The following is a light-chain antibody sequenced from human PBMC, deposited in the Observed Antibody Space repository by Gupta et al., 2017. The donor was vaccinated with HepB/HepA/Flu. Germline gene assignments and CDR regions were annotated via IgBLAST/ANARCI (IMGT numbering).Light chain of an antibody. CDR3: CSYASTTVV. V-gene: IGLV2-23*02. CDR1: RSDVGSYNL. CDR2: EVN. J-gene: IGLJ2*01. Sequence: QSALTQPASVSGSPGRPIPIPSPGTRSDVGSYNLVSWYQQHPGKAPKLMIYEVNKWTSGVSNRFSGSKSGNTASLTISGLQAEDEADYYCCSYASTTVVFGGGTKLTVL.